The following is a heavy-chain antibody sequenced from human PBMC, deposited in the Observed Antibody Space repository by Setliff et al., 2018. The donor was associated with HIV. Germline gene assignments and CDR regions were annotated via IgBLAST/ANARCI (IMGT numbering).Heavy chain of an antibody. V-gene: IGHV3-23*01. J-gene: IGHJ4*02. Sequence: SCAASGFTFSSYAMSWVRQAPGKGLEWVSAISGSGGSTYYADSVKGRFTISRDNSKNTLYLQMNSLRAEDTAVYYCAKDRTVVVITIFDYWGQGTLVTV. CDR2: ISGSGGST. CDR1: GFTFSSYA. D-gene: IGHD3-22*01. CDR3: AKDRTVVVITIFDY.